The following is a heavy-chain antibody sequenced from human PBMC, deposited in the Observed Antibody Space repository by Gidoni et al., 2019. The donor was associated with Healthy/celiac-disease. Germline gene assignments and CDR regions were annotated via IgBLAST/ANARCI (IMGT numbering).Heavy chain of an antibody. Sequence: QVQLQASGPGLVKPSQTLSLTCTVSAGSLISGGYNWSWIHQHPGKRLEWIGYLYYSGSTYYNPSLKSRVTISVDTSKNKFSLKLSSVTAAHTAVYYCARTDCGGDCDESGYFQHWGQGTLVTVSS. D-gene: IGHD2-21*02. J-gene: IGHJ1*01. CDR2: LYYSGST. V-gene: IGHV4-31*03. CDR3: ARTDCGGDCDESGYFQH. CDR1: AGSLISGGYN.